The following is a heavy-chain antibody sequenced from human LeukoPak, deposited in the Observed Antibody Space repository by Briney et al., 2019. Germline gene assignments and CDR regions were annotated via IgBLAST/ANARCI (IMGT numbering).Heavy chain of an antibody. Sequence: GGSLRLSCAASGFTFSSHWMSWVRQAPGKGLEWVANIKQDGSEKYYVDSVKGRFTISRDNAKNSLYLQMNSLRAEDTAVYYCAREYHDSRFYLDYWGQGTLVTVSS. CDR1: GFTFSSHW. J-gene: IGHJ4*02. D-gene: IGHD3-22*01. CDR3: AREYHDSRFYLDY. CDR2: IKQDGSEK. V-gene: IGHV3-7*01.